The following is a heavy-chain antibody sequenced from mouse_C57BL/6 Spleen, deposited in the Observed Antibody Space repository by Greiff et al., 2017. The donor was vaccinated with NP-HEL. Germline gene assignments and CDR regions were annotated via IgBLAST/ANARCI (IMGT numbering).Heavy chain of an antibody. CDR2: IDPSDSYT. Sequence: QVQLQQPGAELVKPGASVKLSCKASGYTFTSYWMQWVKQRPGQGLEWIGEIDPSDSYTNYNQKFKGKATLTVDTSSSTAYMQLSSLTSEDSAVYYCARSITTVVATDFDYWGQGTTLTVSS. J-gene: IGHJ2*01. CDR1: GYTFTSYW. D-gene: IGHD1-1*01. V-gene: IGHV1-50*01. CDR3: ARSITTVVATDFDY.